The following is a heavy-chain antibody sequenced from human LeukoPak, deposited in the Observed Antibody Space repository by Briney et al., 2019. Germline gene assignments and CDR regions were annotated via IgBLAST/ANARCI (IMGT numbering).Heavy chain of an antibody. J-gene: IGHJ4*02. D-gene: IGHD6-19*01. CDR1: GFTFDDYT. CDR3: AREGHSSVWSFDY. V-gene: IGHV3-30-3*01. Sequence: GGSLRLSCAASGFTFDDYTMHWVRQAPGKGLEWVAVISYDGTNTFYAHSLKGRFTISRDNSENTLYLQMNSLRAEDTAVYCCAREGHSSVWSFDYWGQGTLVTVSS. CDR2: ISYDGTNT.